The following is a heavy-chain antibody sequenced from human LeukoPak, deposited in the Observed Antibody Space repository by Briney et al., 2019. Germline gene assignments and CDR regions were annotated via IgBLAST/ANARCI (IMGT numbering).Heavy chain of an antibody. D-gene: IGHD1-14*01. CDR2: INPNSGGT. J-gene: IGHJ6*03. V-gene: IGHV1-2*02. CDR1: GYTFTGYY. CDR3: ARSSGRSPNRDYMDV. Sequence: ASVKVSCKASGYTFTGYYMHWVRQAPGQGLEWMGWINPNSGGTNYAQKFQGRVTMTRDTSISTAYMELSSLRSEDTAVYYCARSSGRSPNRDYMDVWGKGTTVTISS.